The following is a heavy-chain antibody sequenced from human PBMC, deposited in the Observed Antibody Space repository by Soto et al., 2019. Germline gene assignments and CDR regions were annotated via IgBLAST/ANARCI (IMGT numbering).Heavy chain of an antibody. V-gene: IGHV3-33*01. Sequence: QVQLVESGGGVVQPGRSLRLSCAASGFTFSSYGMHWVRRAPGKGLEWVAVIWYDGSNKYYADSVKGRFTISRDNSKNTLYLQMNSLRAEDTAVYYCARDGDYEYYGMDVWGQGTTVTVSS. CDR1: GFTFSSYG. CDR3: ARDGDYEYYGMDV. J-gene: IGHJ6*02. CDR2: IWYDGSNK. D-gene: IGHD4-17*01.